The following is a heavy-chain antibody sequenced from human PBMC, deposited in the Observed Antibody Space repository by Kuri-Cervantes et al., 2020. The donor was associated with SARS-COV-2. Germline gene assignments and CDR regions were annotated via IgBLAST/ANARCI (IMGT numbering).Heavy chain of an antibody. J-gene: IGHJ6*02. Sequence: GESLKTSCAASGFIFSDYYMNWGRQAPGKGLEWVSSISSSSTIYYADSVKGRFTISRDNAKNPLYLQMNSLRAEDTSVYYCARDRPPLYDKEIVDVWGQGTTVTVSS. V-gene: IGHV3-69-1*01. D-gene: IGHD3-9*01. CDR1: GFIFSDYY. CDR3: ARDRPPLYDKEIVDV. CDR2: ISSSSTI.